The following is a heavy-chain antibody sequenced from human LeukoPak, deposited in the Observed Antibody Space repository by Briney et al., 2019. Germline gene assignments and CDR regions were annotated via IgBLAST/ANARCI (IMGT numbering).Heavy chain of an antibody. D-gene: IGHD5-18*01. V-gene: IGHV3-23*01. CDR3: AKGRRGYSYGYPYYYYYYMDV. CDR2: IRGSGGST. CDR1: GFTFSSYA. J-gene: IGHJ6*03. Sequence: GGSLRLSCAASGFTFSSYAMSWVRQAPGKGLEWVSAIRGSGGSTYYADSVKGRFTISRDNSKNTLYLQMNSLRAEDTAVYYCAKGRRGYSYGYPYYYYYYMDVWGKGTTVTVSS.